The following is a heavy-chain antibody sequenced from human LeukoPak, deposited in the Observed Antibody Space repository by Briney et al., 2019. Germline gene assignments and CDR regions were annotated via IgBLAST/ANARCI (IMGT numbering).Heavy chain of an antibody. CDR1: GFSFSDYY. CDR2: IRKKVNGYTT. CDR3: VSASGSYSYWLDP. D-gene: IGHD1-26*01. Sequence: GGSLRLSCVASGFSFSDYYMDWVRQAPGRGLEWVGRIRKKVNGYTTEYAASVKGRFTISRDDSKNSLFLQMNSLKTEDTAMYYCVSASGSYSYWLDPWGQGTLVTVS. J-gene: IGHJ5*02. V-gene: IGHV3-72*01.